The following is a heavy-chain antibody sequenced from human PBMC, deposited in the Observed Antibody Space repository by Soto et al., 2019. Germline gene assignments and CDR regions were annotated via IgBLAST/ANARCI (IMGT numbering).Heavy chain of an antibody. D-gene: IGHD3-10*01. CDR2: INIGGYT. Sequence: PGGSLRLSCVASGLAFSNCAMSWVRQAPGKGLEWVSGINIGGYTFYADSLKGRFTISRDNSRNTLYLQMNNLRAEDTALYYCVKEAGFPVTHYFDLWGQGALVTVSS. J-gene: IGHJ4*02. V-gene: IGHV3-23*01. CDR1: GLAFSNCA. CDR3: VKEAGFPVTHYFDL.